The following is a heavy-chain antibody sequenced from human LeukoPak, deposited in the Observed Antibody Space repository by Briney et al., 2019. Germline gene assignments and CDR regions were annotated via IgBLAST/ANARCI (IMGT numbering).Heavy chain of an antibody. CDR1: GLTFSDAW. D-gene: IGHD6-6*01. Sequence: GESLRLSCVLSGLTFSDAWMSWVRQAPGKGLEWVGRIKSKTDGGTTDYAAPVKGRFTISRDDSKNTLYLQMNSLKTEDTAVYYCTTVTYSSSSKVDYWGQGTLDTVSS. V-gene: IGHV3-15*01. CDR3: TTVTYSSSSKVDY. CDR2: IKSKTDGGTT. J-gene: IGHJ4*02.